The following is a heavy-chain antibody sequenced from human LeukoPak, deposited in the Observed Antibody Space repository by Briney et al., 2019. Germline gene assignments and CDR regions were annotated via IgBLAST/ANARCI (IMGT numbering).Heavy chain of an antibody. CDR3: ARDNSVGDIAWWFDP. D-gene: IGHD1-26*01. J-gene: IGHJ5*02. CDR1: GYTFINHW. V-gene: IGHV1-46*01. Sequence: GGSLRLSCAASGYTFINHWMHWVRQAPGQGLEWVGLINPTGTATLYAQKFQGRITLTRDMSATTDYMELSSLTSEVTAVYYCARDNSVGDIAWWFDPWGQGTLVTVSS. CDR2: INPTGTAT.